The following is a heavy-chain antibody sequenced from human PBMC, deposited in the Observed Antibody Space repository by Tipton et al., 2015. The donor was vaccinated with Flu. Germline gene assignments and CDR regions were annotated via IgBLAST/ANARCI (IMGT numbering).Heavy chain of an antibody. Sequence: TLSLTCTVSGASISTYYWTWIRQSPGKGLEWIGFISSSGFTNYNPSLRSRVTISIDMSKNHFSLKMRTVTAADTAVYYCAGLGDVWNSSDGFDLWGQGTLVAVSS. CDR3: AGLGDVWNSSDGFDL. V-gene: IGHV4-59*08. J-gene: IGHJ3*01. CDR1: GASISTYY. D-gene: IGHD3-3*01. CDR2: ISSSGFT.